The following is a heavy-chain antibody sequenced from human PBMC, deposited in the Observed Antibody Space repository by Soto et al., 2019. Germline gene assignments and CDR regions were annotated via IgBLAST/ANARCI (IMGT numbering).Heavy chain of an antibody. J-gene: IGHJ6*03. CDR2: MNPNSGNT. CDR3: ARGGRYDFWSGYYRRYYYYYYMDV. Sequence: ASVKVSCKASGYTFTSYDINWVRQATGQGLEWMGWMNPNSGNTGYAQKFQGRVTMTRNTSISTAYMELSSLRSEDTAVYYCARGGRYDFWSGYYRRYYYYYYMDVWGKGTTVTVSS. V-gene: IGHV1-8*01. D-gene: IGHD3-3*01. CDR1: GYTFTSYD.